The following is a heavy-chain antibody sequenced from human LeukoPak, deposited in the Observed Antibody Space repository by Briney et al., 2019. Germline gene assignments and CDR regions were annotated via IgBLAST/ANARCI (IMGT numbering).Heavy chain of an antibody. CDR3: ARVGYSSSWYNGDYYYYYMDV. J-gene: IGHJ6*03. D-gene: IGHD6-13*01. Sequence: SETLSLTCTVSGGSISTYYWSWIRQPPGKGLEWIGYIYYSGSTNYNPSLKSRVTISVDTSKNQFSLKLSSVTAADTAVYYCARVGYSSSWYNGDYYYYYMDVWGKGTTVTVSS. CDR1: GGSISTYY. CDR2: IYYSGST. V-gene: IGHV4-59*01.